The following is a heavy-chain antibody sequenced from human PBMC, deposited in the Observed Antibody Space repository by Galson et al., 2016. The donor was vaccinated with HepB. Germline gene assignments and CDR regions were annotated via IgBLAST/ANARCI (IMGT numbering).Heavy chain of an antibody. CDR3: AGDQGDYERYFDS. CDR1: GGSISSYF. Sequence: ETLSLTCTVSGGSISSYFWSWIRQPPGKGLEWIGYIYYNENTQYNPSLKSRVTISVDASKNQFSLTLSSVTAADTAVYYCAGDQGDYERYFDSWGQGTLVTVSS. V-gene: IGHV4-59*01. D-gene: IGHD4-17*01. CDR2: IYYNENT. J-gene: IGHJ4*02.